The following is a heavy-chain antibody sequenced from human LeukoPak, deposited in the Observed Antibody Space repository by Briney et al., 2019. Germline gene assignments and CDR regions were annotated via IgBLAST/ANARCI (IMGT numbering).Heavy chain of an antibody. V-gene: IGHV4-38-2*01. CDR3: ARAAYGAVAGNFDY. CDR2: IYHTGST. Sequence: SETLSLTCAVSGYSINSGYYWGWIRQPPGKGLGWIGRIYHTGSTYYNPSLKSRVTISVDTTKNHIALKLLTVHAPDASGHYCARAAYGAVAGNFDYWGQGTLVTVSS. J-gene: IGHJ4*02. CDR1: GYSINSGYY. D-gene: IGHD6-19*01.